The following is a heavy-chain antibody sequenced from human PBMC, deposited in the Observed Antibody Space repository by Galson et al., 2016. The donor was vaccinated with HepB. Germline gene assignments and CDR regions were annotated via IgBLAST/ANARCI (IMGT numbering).Heavy chain of an antibody. J-gene: IGHJ4*02. V-gene: IGHV3-74*01. Sequence: SLRLSCAASGFSLSNYWMHWARQAPGKGLVWVARINSDGSNSIYTDSVKGRFTISRDNAKNTLYLQMNSLRDEDTAVYFCARRDIPMANDYWGQGVLVTVSS. CDR3: ARRDIPMANDY. D-gene: IGHD5-18*01. CDR1: GFSLSNYW. CDR2: INSDGSNS.